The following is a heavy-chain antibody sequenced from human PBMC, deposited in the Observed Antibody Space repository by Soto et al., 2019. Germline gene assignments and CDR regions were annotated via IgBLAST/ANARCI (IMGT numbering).Heavy chain of an antibody. J-gene: IGHJ4*02. V-gene: IGHV4-34*01. D-gene: IGHD6-13*01. CDR3: ARARSSSPNRAFDY. CDR2: INHSGST. Sequence: PSETLSLTCAVYGGSGGSFSGYYWSWIRQPPGKGLEWIGEINHSGSTNYNPSLKSRVTISVDTSRNQFSLNLNSVTAADTVVYYCARARSSSPNRAFDYWGQGTLVTVSS. CDR1: GGSGGSFSGYY.